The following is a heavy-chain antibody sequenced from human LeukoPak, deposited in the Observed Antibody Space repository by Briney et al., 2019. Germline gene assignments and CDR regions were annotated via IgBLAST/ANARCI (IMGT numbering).Heavy chain of an antibody. Sequence: PGGSLRLFCAASGFTFSTYEMSWLRRAPGKGLDGVSYMSSSGDNIFYADSVKGRFTISRDNAKNSLYLQMNSLRADDTAAYYCATGDDFWSRYHFDYWGQGTLVTVSS. V-gene: IGHV3-48*03. CDR3: ATGDDFWSRYHFDY. D-gene: IGHD3-3*01. CDR2: MSSSGDNI. J-gene: IGHJ4*02. CDR1: GFTFSTYE.